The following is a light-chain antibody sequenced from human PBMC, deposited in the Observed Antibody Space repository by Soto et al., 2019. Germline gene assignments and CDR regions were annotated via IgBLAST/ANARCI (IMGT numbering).Light chain of an antibody. J-gene: IGKJ4*01. CDR1: RSVLYKSNNKNH. V-gene: IGKV4-1*01. Sequence: DIVMTQSPDSLAVSLGERATMNCKCSRSVLYKSNNKNHLAWYQQKPGQPPQLIIYWASTRESGVPERFSGSVSGTDFTLPISRLEAEDVAFYWCQQYFDVPFTFGGGTKVEI. CDR3: QQYFDVPFT. CDR2: WAS.